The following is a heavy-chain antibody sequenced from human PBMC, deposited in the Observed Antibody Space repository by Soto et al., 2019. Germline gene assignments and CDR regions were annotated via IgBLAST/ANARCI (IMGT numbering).Heavy chain of an antibody. CDR1: GGSISSGDYY. J-gene: IGHJ6*02. CDR2: IFYSGST. CDR3: AREGLVLVPTTVNSDYYYYAMDV. D-gene: IGHD2-2*01. V-gene: IGHV4-31*03. Sequence: SETLSLTCTASGGSISSGDYYWSWMRQHPGKGLEWIGYIFYSGSTYYNPSLKSRVTISVDTSSNQFSLKLTSVTAADTAVYYCAREGLVLVPTTVNSDYYYYAMDVWGQGTTVTVSS.